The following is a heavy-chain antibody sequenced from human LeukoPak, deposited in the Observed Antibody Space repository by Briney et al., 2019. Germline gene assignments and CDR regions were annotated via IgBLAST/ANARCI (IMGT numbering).Heavy chain of an antibody. CDR2: IYTTGST. D-gene: IGHD6-19*01. CDR3: ARHSAIAVADNWFDP. CDR1: GGSISSYH. V-gene: IGHV4-4*07. J-gene: IGHJ5*02. Sequence: SETLSLTCTVSGGSISSYHWSWIRQPAGKGLEWIGRIYTTGSTNYNPSLKSRVTMSIDTSKNQFSLRLSSVTAADTAVYHCARHSAIAVADNWFDPWGQGTLVTVSS.